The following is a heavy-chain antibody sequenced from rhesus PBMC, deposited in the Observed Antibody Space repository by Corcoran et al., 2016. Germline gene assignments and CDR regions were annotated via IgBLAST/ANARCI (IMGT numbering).Heavy chain of an antibody. CDR2: FNSVGVST. CDR3: AKEPEYTNWVYYFDY. CDR1: GFTFSNYW. J-gene: IGHJ4*01. V-gene: IGHV3S42*01. Sequence: EVQLVESGGGLAKPGGSLRLSCAASGFTFSNYWMNWVRQTPGKGLEWISAFNSVGVSTYYADSVKGRFTISRDNSKNTLSLKMNSLRAEDTAVYYCAKEPEYTNWVYYFDYWGQGVLVTVSS. D-gene: IGHD4-23*01.